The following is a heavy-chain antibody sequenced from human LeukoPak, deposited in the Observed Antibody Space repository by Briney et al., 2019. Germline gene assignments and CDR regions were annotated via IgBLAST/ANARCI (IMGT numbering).Heavy chain of an antibody. D-gene: IGHD4-23*01. Sequence: SVNVSCKASGGTFSSYAISWVRQAPGQGLEWMGRIIPILGIANYAQKFQGRVTITADKSTSTAYMELSSLRSEDTAVYYCARDGTTVVTPDNYYYGMDVWGQGTTVTVSS. CDR3: ARDGTTVVTPDNYYYGMDV. J-gene: IGHJ6*02. CDR2: IIPILGIA. CDR1: GGTFSSYA. V-gene: IGHV1-69*04.